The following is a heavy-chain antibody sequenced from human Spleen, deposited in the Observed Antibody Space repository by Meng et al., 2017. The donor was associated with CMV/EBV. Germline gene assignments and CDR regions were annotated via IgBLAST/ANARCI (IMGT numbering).Heavy chain of an antibody. Sequence: ASVKVSCKASGYTFTRYGINWVRQAPGQGLEWMGYISAHNGNTNHAQKFQGRVSMTTDTHTSTAYMELRSLRSDDTAVYYCARTPQYYDFQISDGLFDYWGQGTLVTVSS. CDR2: ISAHNGNT. D-gene: IGHD3-3*01. CDR1: GYTFTRYG. J-gene: IGHJ4*02. V-gene: IGHV1-18*01. CDR3: ARTPQYYDFQISDGLFDY.